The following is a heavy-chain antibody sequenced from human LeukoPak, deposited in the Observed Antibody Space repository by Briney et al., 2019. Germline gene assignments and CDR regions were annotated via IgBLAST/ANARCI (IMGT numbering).Heavy chain of an antibody. CDR3: ARDLEYYDSSGYYQRGGYFDY. D-gene: IGHD3-22*01. V-gene: IGHV1-18*01. Sequence: GASVKVSCKASGYTFTSYGISWVRQAPGQGLEWMGWISAYNGNTNYAQKLQGGVTMTADTSTSTAYMELRSLRSDDTAVYYCARDLEYYDSSGYYQRGGYFDYWGQGTLVTVSS. CDR1: GYTFTSYG. J-gene: IGHJ4*02. CDR2: ISAYNGNT.